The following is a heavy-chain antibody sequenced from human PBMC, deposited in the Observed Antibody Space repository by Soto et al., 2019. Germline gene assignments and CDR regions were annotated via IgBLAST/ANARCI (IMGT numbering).Heavy chain of an antibody. V-gene: IGHV3-33*01. J-gene: IGHJ4*02. CDR3: AREKDGFNWGLDY. D-gene: IGHD3-10*01. CDR2: IWNDGKKQ. Sequence: QVQLVESGGGVVQPGRSLRLSCVASGFTFSSHGMHWVRQAPGKGLEWVAVIWNDGKKQYYADSVKGRFTISRYNSRSTVSPQMHSLRVDDTALYYCAREKDGFNWGLDYWCQGTRVTVSS. CDR1: GFTFSSHG.